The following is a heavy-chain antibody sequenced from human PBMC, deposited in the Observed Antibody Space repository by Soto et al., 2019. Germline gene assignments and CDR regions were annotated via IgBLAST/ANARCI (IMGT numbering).Heavy chain of an antibody. CDR1: GFTVNSNY. V-gene: IGHV3-66*01. Sequence: EVQLVESGGCLVQPGGSLRLSCAASGFTVNSNYMSWVRQAPGKGLERVSVIYSDGSTYYADSVKGRFIISRDNSNNTLYVPMHSLRAEDTSLYYCATLTKYDILTGFYPCWGQGTLVTVSS. CDR2: IYSDGST. J-gene: IGHJ4*02. CDR3: ATLTKYDILTGFYPC. D-gene: IGHD3-9*01.